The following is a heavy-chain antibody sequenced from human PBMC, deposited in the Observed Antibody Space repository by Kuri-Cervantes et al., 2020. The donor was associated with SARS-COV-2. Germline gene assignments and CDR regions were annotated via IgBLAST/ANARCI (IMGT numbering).Heavy chain of an antibody. CDR3: ARPTTVTMEAMDV. CDR1: GYSFTSYW. V-gene: IGHV5-10-1*01. D-gene: IGHD4-11*01. Sequence: GESLKISCKGSGYSFTSYWISWVRQMPGKGLERMGRIDPSDSYTNYSPSSQGHVTISADKSISTAYLQWSSLKASDTAMYYCARPTTVTMEAMDVWGQGTTVTVSS. J-gene: IGHJ6*02. CDR2: IDPSDSYT.